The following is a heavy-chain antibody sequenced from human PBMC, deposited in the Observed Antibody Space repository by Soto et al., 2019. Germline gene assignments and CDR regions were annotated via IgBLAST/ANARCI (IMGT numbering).Heavy chain of an antibody. J-gene: IGHJ4*02. CDR3: ARGGNCSGGSCYSGTQGGLDY. D-gene: IGHD2-15*01. CDR1: GYTFTGYY. Sequence: ASVKVSCKASGYTFTGYYMHWVRQTPGQGLEWMGWINPNSGGTNYAQKFQGWVTMTRDTSISTAYMELSRLRSDDTAVYYCARGGNCSGGSCYSGTQGGLDYWGQGTLVTVSS. V-gene: IGHV1-2*04. CDR2: INPNSGGT.